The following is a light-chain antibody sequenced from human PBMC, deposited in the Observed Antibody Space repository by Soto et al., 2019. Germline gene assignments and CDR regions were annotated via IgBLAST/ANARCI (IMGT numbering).Light chain of an antibody. CDR1: QSLSTRS. J-gene: IGKJ1*01. V-gene: IGKV3-20*01. CDR2: EAS. Sequence: PSLSPGAILTLTCRTSQSLSTRSLAWYQQKPGQAPSLLIYEASTRAPGTPDRFSGSGSGTDFTLTVSRLEPEDLAVYYCQQSCRSVAFGQAIKVDI. CDR3: QQSCRSVA.